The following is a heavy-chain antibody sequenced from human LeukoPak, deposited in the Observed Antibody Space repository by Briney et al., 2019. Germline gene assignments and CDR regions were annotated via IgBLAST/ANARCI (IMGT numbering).Heavy chain of an antibody. Sequence: PGGSLRLSCAASGFTFSSYSMHWVRQAPGKGLEYVSAISSNGGSTYYANSVKGGCTISRDNSKNTLYLQMGSLRAEDSAVDYFARGGYYNARSGYIRELDYWGQGSLPTVSS. V-gene: IGHV3-64*01. CDR3: ARGGYYNARSGYIRELDY. J-gene: IGHJ4*02. CDR1: GFTFSSYS. D-gene: IGHD3-22*01. CDR2: ISSNGGST.